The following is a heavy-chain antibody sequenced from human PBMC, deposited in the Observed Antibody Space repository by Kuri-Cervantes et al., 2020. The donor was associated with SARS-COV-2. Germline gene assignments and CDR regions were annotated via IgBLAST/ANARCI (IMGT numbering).Heavy chain of an antibody. CDR1: GFTFSDYY. CDR3: AKDSYSSGWYWFDP. J-gene: IGHJ5*02. V-gene: IGHV3-11*01. CDR2: ISSSGSTI. Sequence: GGSLRLSCAASGFTFSDYYMSWIRQAPGKGLEWVSYISSSGSTIYYADSVKGRFTISRDNAKNSLYLQMNSLRAEDTAVYYCAKDSYSSGWYWFDPWGQGTLVTVSS. D-gene: IGHD6-19*01.